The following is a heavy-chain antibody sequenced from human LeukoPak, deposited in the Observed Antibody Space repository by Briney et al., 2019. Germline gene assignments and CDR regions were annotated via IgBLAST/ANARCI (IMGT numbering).Heavy chain of an antibody. CDR3: AKSLGYCSGGSCCPFDY. CDR1: GFTFSSYA. CDR2: ISGSGGST. V-gene: IGHV3-23*01. D-gene: IGHD2-15*01. J-gene: IGHJ4*02. Sequence: GGSLRLSCAASGFTFSSYAMSWVRQTPGKGLEWVSAISGSGGSTYYADSVKGRFTISRDNSKNTLYLQMNSLRAEDTAVYYCAKSLGYCSGGSCCPFDYWGQGTLVTVSS.